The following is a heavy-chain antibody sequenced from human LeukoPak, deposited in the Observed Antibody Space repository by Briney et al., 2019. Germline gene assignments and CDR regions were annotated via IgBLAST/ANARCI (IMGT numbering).Heavy chain of an antibody. CDR3: ARAATYYYDSSGYYYDY. J-gene: IGHJ4*02. Sequence: GGSLRLPCAASGFTFSTSAMHWVRQAPGKGLEWVAVISYDGSNKYYADSVKGRFTISRDNSKNTLYLQMNSLRAEDTAVYYCARAATYYYDSSGYYYDYWGQGTLVTVSS. D-gene: IGHD3-22*01. V-gene: IGHV3-30*01. CDR2: ISYDGSNK. CDR1: GFTFSTSA.